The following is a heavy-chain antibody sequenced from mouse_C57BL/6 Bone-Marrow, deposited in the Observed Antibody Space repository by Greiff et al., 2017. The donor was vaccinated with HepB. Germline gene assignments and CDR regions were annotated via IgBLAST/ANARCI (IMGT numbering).Heavy chain of an antibody. CDR3: ARGYYYGSSYVHWYFDV. CDR2: FHPYNDDT. CDR1: GYTFTTYP. D-gene: IGHD1-1*01. Sequence: QVQLQQSGAELVKPGASVKMSCKASGYTFTTYPIEWMKQNHGKSLEWIGNFHPYNDDTKYNEKFKGKATLTVEKSSSTVYLELSRLTSDDSDVYYCARGYYYGSSYVHWYFDVWGTGTTVTVSS. V-gene: IGHV1-47*01. J-gene: IGHJ1*03.